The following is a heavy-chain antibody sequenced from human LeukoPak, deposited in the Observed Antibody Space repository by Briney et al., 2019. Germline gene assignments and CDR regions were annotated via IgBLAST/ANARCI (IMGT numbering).Heavy chain of an antibody. Sequence: GGSLRLSYAASGFTFSNAWMSWVRQAPGKGLEWVGRIKSKTDGGTTDYAAPVKGRFTISRDDSKNTLYLQMNSLKTEDTAVYYCTTDRMVILYYFDYWGQGTLVTVSS. CDR3: TTDRMVILYYFDY. J-gene: IGHJ4*02. CDR2: IKSKTDGGTT. CDR1: GFTFSNAW. D-gene: IGHD3-16*01. V-gene: IGHV3-15*01.